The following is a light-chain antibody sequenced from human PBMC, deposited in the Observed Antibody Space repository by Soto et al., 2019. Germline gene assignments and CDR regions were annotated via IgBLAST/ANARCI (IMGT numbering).Light chain of an antibody. J-gene: IGKJ5*01. CDR2: DAS. CDR3: KQYKEWPPFT. V-gene: IGKV3-11*01. Sequence: EIVLTQSPATLSLSPGERATLSFSASQSVSSYLAWYQQKPGQAPRLLIYDASNRATGIPARFSGSGSGTDFTLTISSLEPEDFAVYYCKQYKEWPPFTFGQGTRLEIK. CDR1: QSVSSY.